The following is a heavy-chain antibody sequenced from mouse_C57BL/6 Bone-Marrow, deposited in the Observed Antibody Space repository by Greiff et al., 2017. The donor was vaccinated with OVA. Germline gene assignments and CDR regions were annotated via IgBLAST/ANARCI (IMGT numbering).Heavy chain of an antibody. J-gene: IGHJ3*01. Sequence: QVTLKESGPGILQSSQTLSLTCSFSGFSLSTSGMGVSWIRQPSGKGLEWLAHIYWDDDKRYNPSLKSRLTISKDTSRNQVFLKITSVDTADTATYYCARPIYYGSSGFAYWGQGTLVTVSA. D-gene: IGHD1-1*01. CDR3: ARPIYYGSSGFAY. CDR2: IYWDDDK. CDR1: GFSLSTSGMG. V-gene: IGHV8-12*01.